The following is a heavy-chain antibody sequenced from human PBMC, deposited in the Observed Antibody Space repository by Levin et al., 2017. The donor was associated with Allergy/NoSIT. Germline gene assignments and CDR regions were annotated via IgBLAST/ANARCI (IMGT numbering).Heavy chain of an antibody. CDR1: GGSISSYY. V-gene: IGHV4-59*08. D-gene: IGHD3-10*01. CDR3: ARHYNYGPQFDS. J-gene: IGHJ4*02. Sequence: SETLSLTCTVSGGSISSYYWSWIRQPPGKGLEWIGYIYYSGSTNYNPSLKSRVTISVDTSKNQFSLKLSSVTAADTAVYYCARHYNYGPQFDSWGQGTLVTVSS. CDR2: IYYSGST.